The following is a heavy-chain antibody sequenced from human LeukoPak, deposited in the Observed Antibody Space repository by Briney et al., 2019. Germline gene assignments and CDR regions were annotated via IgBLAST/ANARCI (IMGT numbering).Heavy chain of an antibody. V-gene: IGHV3-53*01. CDR3: ARLGGSYYFAY. J-gene: IGHJ4*02. D-gene: IGHD1-26*01. CDR1: GFTVSSDY. Sequence: PGGSLTLSCAASGFTVSSDYMSWVRQAPGKGLEWVSFIYSGGSTYDADSVRGRFTSSRDNSENTLYLQMNSLRAEDTAVYYCARLGGSYYFAYWGQGTLVTVSS. CDR2: IYSGGST.